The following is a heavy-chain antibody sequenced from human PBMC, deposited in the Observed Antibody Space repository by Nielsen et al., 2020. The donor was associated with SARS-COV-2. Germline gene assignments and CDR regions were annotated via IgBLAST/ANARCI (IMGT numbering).Heavy chain of an antibody. CDR3: ARTPIAAAGTGGMDV. Sequence: SGPTLVKPTETLTLTCTVSGFSLSNARMGVSWIRQPPGKALEWLAHIFSNDEKSYSTSLKSGLTISKDTSKSQVVLTMTNMDPVDTATYYCARTPIAAAGTGGMDVWGQGTTVTVSS. CDR1: GFSLSNARMG. V-gene: IGHV2-26*01. D-gene: IGHD6-13*01. CDR2: IFSNDEK. J-gene: IGHJ6*02.